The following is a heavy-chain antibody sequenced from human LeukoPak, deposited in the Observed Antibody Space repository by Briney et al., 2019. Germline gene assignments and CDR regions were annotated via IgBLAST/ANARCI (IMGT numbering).Heavy chain of an antibody. CDR2: ISSITTYI. CDR1: GFTFSSYS. Sequence: GGSLRLSCAASGFTFSSYSRNWVRQAPGKGLEWGSSISSITTYIYYSHSVKGRFTISRDNAKNSLYLQVNSLRPEDTAIYYCARGDPAYGSGSFEYWGQGTLVTVSS. J-gene: IGHJ4*02. V-gene: IGHV3-21*06. D-gene: IGHD3-10*01. CDR3: ARGDPAYGSGSFEY.